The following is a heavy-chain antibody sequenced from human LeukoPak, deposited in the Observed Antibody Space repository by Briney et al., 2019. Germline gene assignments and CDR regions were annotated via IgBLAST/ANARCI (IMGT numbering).Heavy chain of an antibody. CDR1: GFTVSSNY. Sequence: GGSLRLSCAASGFTVSSNYMSWVRQAPGKGLEWVSVIYSGGSTYYADSVKGRFTISRDNSKNTLYLQLNSLRAEDTAVYYCASPYGSGTYYDYFDYWGQGTLVTVSS. D-gene: IGHD3-10*01. CDR2: IYSGGST. V-gene: IGHV3-53*05. J-gene: IGHJ4*02. CDR3: ASPYGSGTYYDYFDY.